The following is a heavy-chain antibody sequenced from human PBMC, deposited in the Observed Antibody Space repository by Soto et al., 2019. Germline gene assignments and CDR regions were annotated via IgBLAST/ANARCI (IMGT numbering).Heavy chain of an antibody. CDR1: GGSITSGGYY. CDR3: ARATTTVTTFDS. J-gene: IGHJ4*02. CDR2: IYYTGTT. V-gene: IGHV4-31*03. Sequence: QLPLQEPGPGLVKPFQTLSLTCSVSGGSITSGGYYWSWIRQVPGKGLELIGNIYYTGTTYYNAALKSRLTISVDTSKSQFSLNLSSVTAADTAVYFCARATTTVTTFDSWGQGTQVTVSS. D-gene: IGHD4-17*01.